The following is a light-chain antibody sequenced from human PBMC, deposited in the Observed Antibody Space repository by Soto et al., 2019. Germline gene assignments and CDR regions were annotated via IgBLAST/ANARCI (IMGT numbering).Light chain of an antibody. V-gene: IGLV2-14*01. Sequence: QSALTQPASVSGSPGQSITISCTGTSSDVGGYNYVSWYQQHPGKAPKLMIYEVSNRPSGVSNRFSGSKSGNTASLTISGLQADDEADYYYSSYTSSSTLVFGGGTKLTVL. J-gene: IGLJ3*02. CDR1: SSDVGGYNY. CDR2: EVS. CDR3: SSYTSSSTLV.